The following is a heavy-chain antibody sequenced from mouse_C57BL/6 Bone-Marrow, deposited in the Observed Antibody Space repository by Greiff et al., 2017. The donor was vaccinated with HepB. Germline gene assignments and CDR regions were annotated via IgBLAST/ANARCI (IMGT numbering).Heavy chain of an antibody. CDR1: GYTFTSYW. CDR2: IDPSDSYT. Sequence: VQLQQPGAELVKPGASVKLSCKASGYTFTSYWMQWVKQRPGQGLEWIGEIDPSDSYTNYNQKFKGKATLTVDTSSSTAYMQLSSLTSEDSAVYYCASLYDGYYGYYFDYWGQGTTLTVSS. V-gene: IGHV1-50*01. J-gene: IGHJ2*01. CDR3: ASLYDGYYGYYFDY. D-gene: IGHD2-3*01.